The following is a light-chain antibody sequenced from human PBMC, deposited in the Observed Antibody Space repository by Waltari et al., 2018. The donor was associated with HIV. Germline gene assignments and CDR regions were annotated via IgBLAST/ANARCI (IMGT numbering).Light chain of an antibody. CDR3: QQRSKWLT. CDR2: DAS. CDR1: QSVSGY. V-gene: IGKV3-11*01. J-gene: IGKJ4*01. Sequence: ELVLTQSPATLSLSPGERATLSCWASQSVSGYLAWYQQKPGQAPRLLIYDASNRATGIPARFSGSGFGTEFTLTISSLEPEDFAIYYCQQRSKWLTFGGGTKLEIK.